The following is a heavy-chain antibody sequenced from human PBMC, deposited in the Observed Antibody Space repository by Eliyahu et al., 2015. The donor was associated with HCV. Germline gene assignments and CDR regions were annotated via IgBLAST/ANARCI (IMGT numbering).Heavy chain of an antibody. V-gene: IGHV2-5*02. CDR1: GXSLXPXGVG. CDR3: AHTLTFCSSTSCPPLGGMDV. Sequence: QXTLKESGPTLVKPTQTLTLTXTFSGXSLXPXGVGVGWIRQPPGKALEWLALIYLDDDKRYSPSLKSRLTITKDTSKNQVVLTMTNMDPVDTATYYCAHTLTFCSSTSCPPLGGMDVWGQGTTVTVSS. D-gene: IGHD2-2*01. J-gene: IGHJ6*02. CDR2: IYLDDDK.